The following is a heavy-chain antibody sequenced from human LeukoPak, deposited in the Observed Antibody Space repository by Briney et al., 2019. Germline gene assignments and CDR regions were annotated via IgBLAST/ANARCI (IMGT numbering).Heavy chain of an antibody. CDR3: ARAKSLVAMDV. CDR1: GFTFSDHY. Sequence: PGGSLRLSCAASGFTFSDHYMDWVRQAPGKGLEWVGRSRNRINTEYAASVKGRFTISRDASKNSLYLEMNSLKTEDTAVYFCARAKSLVAMDVWGKGTTVTVSS. CDR2: SRNRINT. J-gene: IGHJ6*03. V-gene: IGHV3-72*01.